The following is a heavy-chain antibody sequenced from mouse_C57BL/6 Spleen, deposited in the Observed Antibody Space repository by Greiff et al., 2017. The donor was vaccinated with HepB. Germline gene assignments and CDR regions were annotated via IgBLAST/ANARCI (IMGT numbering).Heavy chain of an antibody. V-gene: IGHV1-82*01. CDR1: GYAFSSSW. CDR3: ARFITTVLARDY. CDR2: IYPGDGDT. D-gene: IGHD1-1*01. Sequence: QVQLKQSGPELVKPGASVKISCKASGYAFSSSWMNWVKQRPGKGLEWIGRIYPGDGDTNYNGKFKGKATLTADKSSSTAYMQLSSLTSEDSAVYFCARFITTVLARDYWGQGTTLTVSS. J-gene: IGHJ2*01.